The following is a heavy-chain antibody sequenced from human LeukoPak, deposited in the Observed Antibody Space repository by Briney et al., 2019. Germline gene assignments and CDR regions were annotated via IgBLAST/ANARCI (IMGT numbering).Heavy chain of an antibody. J-gene: IGHJ4*02. V-gene: IGHV4-4*07. Sequence: PSETLSLTCTVSGVSINNYYYNWIRQPAGKALEWIGRIYNSRRTEYHPSLKRRLTMSGDTPKKHFSLTVRSVRPGHTAVYYCANPGGYWGQGTLVTVSS. CDR3: ANPGGY. CDR2: IYNSRRT. CDR1: GVSINNYY.